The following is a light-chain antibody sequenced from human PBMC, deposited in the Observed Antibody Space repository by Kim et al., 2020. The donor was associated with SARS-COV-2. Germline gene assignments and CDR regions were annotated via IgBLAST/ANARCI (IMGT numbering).Light chain of an antibody. Sequence: GQRVTISCSGSSSNMGSNTVSWYQQLPGTAPKLLIFNTNQRPSGVPDRFSGSKSGTSASLAISGLQSEDEADYYCATWDDSLNGAVFGGGTQLTVL. CDR3: ATWDDSLNGAV. V-gene: IGLV1-44*01. CDR2: NTN. J-gene: IGLJ7*01. CDR1: SSNMGSNT.